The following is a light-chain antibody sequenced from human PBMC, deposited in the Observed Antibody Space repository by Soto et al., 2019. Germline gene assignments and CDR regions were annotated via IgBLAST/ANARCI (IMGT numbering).Light chain of an antibody. CDR2: GAS. CDR1: QSVGTN. J-gene: IGKJ5*01. Sequence: EIVMTQSPDTLSVSPGERATLSCRASQSVGTNLAWYQQKPGQAPRLLIYGASTRATDIPARFSASGSGTEFTLTISSLQSEDFVVYYCQQYNNWPPPITFGQGTRLEIK. V-gene: IGKV3-15*01. CDR3: QQYNNWPPPIT.